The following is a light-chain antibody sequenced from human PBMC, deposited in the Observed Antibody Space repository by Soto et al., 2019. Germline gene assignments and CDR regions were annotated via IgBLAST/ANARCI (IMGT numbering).Light chain of an antibody. CDR2: EVS. CDR3: SSYTSSSTRV. V-gene: IGLV2-14*01. CDR1: NSDVGGYNY. J-gene: IGLJ1*01. Sequence: QSVLTQPASVSGSPGQSITISCTGTNSDVGGYNYASWYQQHPGKAPKLMIYEVSNRPSGVSNRFSGSKSGNTASLTISGLQAEDEADYYCSSYTSSSTRVFGTGTKVTVL.